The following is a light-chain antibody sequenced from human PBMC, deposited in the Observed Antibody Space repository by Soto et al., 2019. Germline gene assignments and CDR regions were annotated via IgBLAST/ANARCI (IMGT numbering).Light chain of an antibody. CDR1: QTVSNW. CDR2: DAS. V-gene: IGKV1-5*01. Sequence: DIQMTQSPSTLSASVGDRVTITCRASQTVSNWLAWYQQKPGKAPRVLIFDASSLESGVPSRFSGSGYETEFTLTISNLQPEDFATYYCQHLNSYPLTFGGGTKVEIK. CDR3: QHLNSYPLT. J-gene: IGKJ4*01.